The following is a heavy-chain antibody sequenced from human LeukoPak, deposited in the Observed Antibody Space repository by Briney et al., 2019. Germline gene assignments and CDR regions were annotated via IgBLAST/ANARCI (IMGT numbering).Heavy chain of an antibody. V-gene: IGHV4-34*01. CDR3: ARGRYSDHLDY. D-gene: IGHD1-14*01. J-gene: IGHJ4*02. Sequence: SETLSLTCAVYGGSFSGYYWSWIRQPPGKGLEWIGEINHSGSTNYNPSLKSRVTISVDTSKKQFSLKLSSVTAADTAVYYCARGRYSDHLDYWGQGTLVTVSS. CDR2: INHSGST. CDR1: GGSFSGYY.